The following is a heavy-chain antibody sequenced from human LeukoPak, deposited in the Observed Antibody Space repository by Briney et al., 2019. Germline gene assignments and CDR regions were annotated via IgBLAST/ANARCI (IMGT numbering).Heavy chain of an antibody. CDR1: GLTFSSYA. CDR2: ISYDGSNK. J-gene: IGHJ3*02. V-gene: IGHV3-30-3*01. Sequence: PGRSLRLSCAASGLTFSSYAMHWVRQAPGKGLEWVAVISYDGSNKYYADSVKGRFTISRDNSKNTLYLQMNSLRAEDTAVYYCAREDMVNDAFDIWGQGTMVTVSS. CDR3: AREDMVNDAFDI. D-gene: IGHD5-18*01.